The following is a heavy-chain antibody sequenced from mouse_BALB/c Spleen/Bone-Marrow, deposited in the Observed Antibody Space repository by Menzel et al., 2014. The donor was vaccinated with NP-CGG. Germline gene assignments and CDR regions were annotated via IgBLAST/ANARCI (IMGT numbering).Heavy chain of an antibody. V-gene: IGHV1S81*02. D-gene: IGHD1-2*01. Sequence: VQLQESGAELVKPGTSVKLSCKASGYTFTSHYIYWVKQRPGQGLKWIGEINPNNGGTNFNEKFKSKATLTVDKSSSTAYMQLSNLTSEDSAVYYCTRLSLLRGYFDYWGQGTTLTVSS. CDR3: TRLSLLRGYFDY. J-gene: IGHJ2*01. CDR2: INPNNGGT. CDR1: GYTFTSHY.